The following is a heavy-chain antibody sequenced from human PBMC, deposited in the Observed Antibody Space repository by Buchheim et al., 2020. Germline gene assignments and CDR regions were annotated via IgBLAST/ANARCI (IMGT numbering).Heavy chain of an antibody. V-gene: IGHV6-1*01. CDR2: TYYASEWPS. J-gene: IGHJ5*02. Sequence: QVKLQQSGPGLLRPSQTLSLTCAISGDSVSSNSTSWNWIRQSPSRGLEWLARTYYASEWPSDYAALVQSRITVNADTSKYPFSLQLNSVTPEDTAVYYCARQRDQFDPWGQGT. CDR1: GDSVSSNSTS. CDR3: ARQRDQFDP.